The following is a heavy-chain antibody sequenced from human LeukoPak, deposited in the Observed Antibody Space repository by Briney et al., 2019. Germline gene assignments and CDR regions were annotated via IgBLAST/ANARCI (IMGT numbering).Heavy chain of an antibody. D-gene: IGHD2-21*01. CDR2: ISGNSFHI. V-gene: IGHV3-21*01. Sequence: PGGSLRLSCAASGFSFSDYSMTWVRQAPGKALEWVSSISGNSFHIFYADSVKGRFTISRDNAKNSLYLQMNNLRAEDTAVYYCARYCGGDCYGMDVWGQGTTVTVSS. J-gene: IGHJ6*02. CDR1: GFSFSDYS. CDR3: ARYCGGDCYGMDV.